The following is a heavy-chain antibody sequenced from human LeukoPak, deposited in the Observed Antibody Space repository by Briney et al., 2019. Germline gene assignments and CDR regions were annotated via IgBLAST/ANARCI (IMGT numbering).Heavy chain of an antibody. Sequence: PSGTLSLTCAVSGGSISSSNWWSWVRQPPGKGLEWIGEIYHSGSTNYNPSLKSRVTISVDKSKNQFSLKLSSVTAADTAVYYCARAENYDSSGYYQTYYFDCWGQGTLVTVSS. CDR3: ARAENYDSSGYYQTYYFDC. CDR1: GGSISSSNW. V-gene: IGHV4-4*02. J-gene: IGHJ4*02. CDR2: IYHSGST. D-gene: IGHD3-22*01.